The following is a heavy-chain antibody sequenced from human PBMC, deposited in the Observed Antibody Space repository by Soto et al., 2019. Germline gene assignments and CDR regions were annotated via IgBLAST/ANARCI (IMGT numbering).Heavy chain of an antibody. Sequence: PSETLSLTCAVYGGSFSGYYWSWIRQPPGKGLEWIGEINHSGSTNYNPSLKSRVTISVDTSKNQFSLKLSSVTAADTAVYYCARVMDDILTGYYNFDYWGQGTLVTVSS. CDR2: INHSGST. V-gene: IGHV4-34*01. CDR1: GGSFSGYY. CDR3: ARVMDDILTGYYNFDY. J-gene: IGHJ4*02. D-gene: IGHD3-9*01.